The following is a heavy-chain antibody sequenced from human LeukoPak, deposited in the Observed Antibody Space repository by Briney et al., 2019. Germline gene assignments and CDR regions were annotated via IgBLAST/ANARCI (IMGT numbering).Heavy chain of an antibody. CDR3: ARDLGMTSMDI. CDR2: INSDGSST. D-gene: IGHD2-21*02. Sequence: GGSLRLSCAASGFTFSRYWMYWVRQAPGKGLVWVSRINSDGSSTNYADSVKGRFTISRDNAKNTLYLQMNSLGAEDTAVYYCARDLGMTSMDIWGQGTMVTVSS. J-gene: IGHJ3*02. V-gene: IGHV3-74*01. CDR1: GFTFSRYW.